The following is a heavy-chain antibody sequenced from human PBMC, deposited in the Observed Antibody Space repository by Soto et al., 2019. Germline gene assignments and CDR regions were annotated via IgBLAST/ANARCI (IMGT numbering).Heavy chain of an antibody. CDR2: IFYSGST. J-gene: IGHJ3*02. Sequence: QLQLQESGPGLVKPSETLSLTCTVSAGSISNSRYYCGWIRQPPGKGLEGIGNIFYSGSTYSNPSLKMRVSIYVDTSEDQFSLTVSSATAADTAVYYWARQEAYNDFWGGYSLGSFDIWGQGTMVTVSS. CDR3: ARQEAYNDFWGGYSLGSFDI. CDR1: AGSISNSRYY. D-gene: IGHD3-3*01. V-gene: IGHV4-39*01.